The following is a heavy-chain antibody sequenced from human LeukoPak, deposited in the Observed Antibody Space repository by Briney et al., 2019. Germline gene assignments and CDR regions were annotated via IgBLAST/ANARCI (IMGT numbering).Heavy chain of an antibody. Sequence: GGSLRLSCAASGFTFSSYAMHWVRQAPGKGLEYVSAISSNGGSTYYANSVKGRFTISRDNSKNTLYLQMGSLRAEGMAVYYCARDIEGGSYVQAFDIWGQGTMVTVSS. CDR2: ISSNGGST. CDR1: GFTFSSYA. J-gene: IGHJ3*02. CDR3: ARDIEGGSYVQAFDI. V-gene: IGHV3-64*01. D-gene: IGHD1-26*01.